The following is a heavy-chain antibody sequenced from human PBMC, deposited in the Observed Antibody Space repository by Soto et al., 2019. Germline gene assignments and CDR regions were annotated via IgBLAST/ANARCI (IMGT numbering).Heavy chain of an antibody. CDR3: TRDFFDCSGGSCYSPNNWFDP. D-gene: IGHD2-15*01. CDR2: IRGKAYGGTT. V-gene: IGHV3-49*03. Sequence: GGSLRLSCTASGFTFGDYAMSWFRQAPGKGLEWVGFIRGKAYGGTTEYAASVKGRFTISRDDSKSIAYLQMNSLKTEDTAVYYCTRDFFDCSGGSCYSPNNWFDPWGQGTLVTVSS. J-gene: IGHJ5*02. CDR1: GFTFGDYA.